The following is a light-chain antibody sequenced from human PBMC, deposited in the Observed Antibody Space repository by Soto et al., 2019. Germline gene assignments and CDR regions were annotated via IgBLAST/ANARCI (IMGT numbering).Light chain of an antibody. CDR1: SSNIGSNT. CDR3: AAWDDSLRGLE. CDR2: NNS. Sequence: SVLTQPPSASGTPGQMVTISCSGSSSNIGSNTVNWYQQLPGMAPKLLIYNNSQRPSGVPDRFSGYKSGTSASLAISGLQSEDEADYYSAAWDDSLRGLEFGGGTKHTVL. J-gene: IGLJ2*01. V-gene: IGLV1-44*01.